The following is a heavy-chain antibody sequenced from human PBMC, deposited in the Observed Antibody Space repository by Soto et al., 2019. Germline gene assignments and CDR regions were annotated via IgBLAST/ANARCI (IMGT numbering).Heavy chain of an antibody. J-gene: IGHJ4*02. D-gene: IGHD3-16*01. CDR3: ATYSAGGGGRGY. Sequence: QVQLQESGPGLVKPSETLSLTCTVSGASISRDHWNWIRQPPGKGLEWIGEYSGTSNYNPSLRSRRTNPVNTANHQGSLKLSSLTPADPAVYYWATYSAGGGGRGYWGQGTLVTVSS. V-gene: IGHV4-59*08. CDR2: YSGTS. CDR1: GASISRDH.